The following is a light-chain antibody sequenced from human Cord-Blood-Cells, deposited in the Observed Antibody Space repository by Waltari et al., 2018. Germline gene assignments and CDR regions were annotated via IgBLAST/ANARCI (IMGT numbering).Light chain of an antibody. CDR3: QQSYSTPLT. CDR2: AAS. Sequence: IQVTHPPSSHAAHVVDSGPLTCRASQIISSYLNWYQQKPGKAPKLLIYAASSLQSGVPSRFSGSGSGTDFTLTISSLQPEDFATYYCQQSYSTPLTFGGGTKVEIK. J-gene: IGKJ4*01. V-gene: IGKV1-39*01. CDR1: QIISSY.